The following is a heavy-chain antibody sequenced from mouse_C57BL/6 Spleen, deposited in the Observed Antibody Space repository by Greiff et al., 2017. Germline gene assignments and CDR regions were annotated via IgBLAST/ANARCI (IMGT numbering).Heavy chain of an antibody. CDR1: GFNIKDYY. J-gene: IGHJ1*03. D-gene: IGHD1-1*01. CDR3: ASSTYYYGSRYFDV. CDR2: IDPEDGET. Sequence: EVQLQQSGAELVKPGASVKLSCTASGFNIKDYYMHWVKQRTEQGLEWIGRIDPEDGETKYAPKFPGKATITADTSSNTAYLQLSSLTSEDTAVYYCASSTYYYGSRYFDVWGTGTTVTVSS. V-gene: IGHV14-2*01.